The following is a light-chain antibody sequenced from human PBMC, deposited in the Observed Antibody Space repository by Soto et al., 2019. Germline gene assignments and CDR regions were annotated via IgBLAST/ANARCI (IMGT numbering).Light chain of an antibody. CDR2: LGS. CDR1: QSLLHSNGYNY. V-gene: IGKV2-28*01. Sequence: DIVMTQSPLSLPVTPGEPASISCRSSQSLLHSNGYNYLDWYLQTPGQSPQLLIYLGSNRASGVPHRFSGSGSGTDFTLNISRVEAEDVGVYYCMQALHTLFLTFGVGTKVEIK. CDR3: MQALHTLFLT. J-gene: IGKJ4*01.